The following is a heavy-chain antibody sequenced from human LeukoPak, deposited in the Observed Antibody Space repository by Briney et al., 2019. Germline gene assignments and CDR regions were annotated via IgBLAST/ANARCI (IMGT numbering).Heavy chain of an antibody. CDR3: ARSWGDYGDSFDY. J-gene: IGHJ4*02. Sequence: SETLSLTCTVSGGSISSGGYYWSWIRQHPGKGLEWIGYIYYSGSTYYNPSLKSRVTISVDTSKNQFSLKLSSVTAADTAVYYCARSWGDYGDSFDYWGQGTLVTVSS. D-gene: IGHD4-17*01. CDR1: GGSISSGGYY. CDR2: IYYSGST. V-gene: IGHV4-31*03.